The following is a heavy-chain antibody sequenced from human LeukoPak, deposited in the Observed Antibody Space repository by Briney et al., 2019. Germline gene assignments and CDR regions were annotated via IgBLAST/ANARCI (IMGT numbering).Heavy chain of an antibody. D-gene: IGHD6-6*01. CDR3: ARGTYRSSSPSIGMPYYLDY. V-gene: IGHV3-21*06. CDR1: GFTFNAYS. Sequence: GGSLRLSCVASGFTFNAYSMNWVRQAPGKGLEWVSSITSNHRYIYYADSVKGRFTISRDNAKNSLYLQMNSLRVDDTAVYFCARGTYRSSSPSIGMPYYLDYWGQGILVTVSS. CDR2: ITSNHRYI. J-gene: IGHJ4*02.